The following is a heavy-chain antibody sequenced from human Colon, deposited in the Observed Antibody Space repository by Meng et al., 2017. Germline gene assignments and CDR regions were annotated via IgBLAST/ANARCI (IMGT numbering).Heavy chain of an antibody. V-gene: IGHV4-34*01. J-gene: IGHJ4*02. CDR2: INHSGST. CDR3: ARGRQPSSSWYVY. CDR1: GGSFSGYY. D-gene: IGHD6-13*01. Sequence: SETLSLTRAVYGGSFSGYYWSWIRQPPGKGLEWIGEINHSGSTNYNPSLKSRVTISVDTSKNQFSLKLSSVTAADTAVYYCARGRQPSSSWYVYWGQGTLVTVSS.